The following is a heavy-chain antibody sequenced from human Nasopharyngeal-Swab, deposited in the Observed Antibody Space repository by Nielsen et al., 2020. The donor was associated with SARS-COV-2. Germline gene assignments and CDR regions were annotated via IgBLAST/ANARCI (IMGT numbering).Heavy chain of an antibody. CDR1: GGSISSSGYS. J-gene: IGHJ3*02. CDR2: IYHSGST. CDR3: ARGSGYDFVWVHRDAFDI. V-gene: IGHV4-30-2*01. Sequence: SDTLSLTCAVSGGSISSSGYSWSWIRQPPGKGLEWIGYIYHSGSTYYNPSLKSPVTISVDRSENQFSLKLSSMTAADTAVYYCARGSGYDFVWVHRDAFDIWGQGTMVTVSS. D-gene: IGHD5-12*01.